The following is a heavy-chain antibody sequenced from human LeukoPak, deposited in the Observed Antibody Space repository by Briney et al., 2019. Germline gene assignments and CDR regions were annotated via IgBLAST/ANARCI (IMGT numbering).Heavy chain of an antibody. J-gene: IGHJ6*02. Sequence: GGSLRLSCAASGFTFSSYAMSWVRQAPGKGLEWVSAISGSGGSTYYADSVKGRFTISRDNSKNTLYLQMNSLRAEDTAVYYCAKDPDLNYYDSSGYFLYGMDVWGQGTTVTVSS. D-gene: IGHD3-22*01. CDR2: ISGSGGST. CDR3: AKDPDLNYYDSSGYFLYGMDV. V-gene: IGHV3-23*01. CDR1: GFTFSSYA.